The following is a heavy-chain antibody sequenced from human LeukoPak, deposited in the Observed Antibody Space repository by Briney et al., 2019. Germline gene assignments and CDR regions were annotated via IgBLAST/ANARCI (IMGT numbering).Heavy chain of an antibody. CDR2: ISSSSSYI. V-gene: IGHV3-21*01. CDR1: GFTFSSYS. CDR3: ARDGWNYGAYYCYMDV. J-gene: IGHJ6*03. Sequence: TGGSLRLSCAASGFTFSSYSMNWVRQAPGKGLEWVSSISSSSSYIYYADSVKGRFTISRDNAKNSLYLQMNSLRAEDTAVYYCARDGWNYGAYYCYMDVWGKGTTVTVSS. D-gene: IGHD1-7*01.